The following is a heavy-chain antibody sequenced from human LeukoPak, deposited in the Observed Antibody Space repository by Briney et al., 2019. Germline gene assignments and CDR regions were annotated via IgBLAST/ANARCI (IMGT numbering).Heavy chain of an antibody. CDR2: IIGSAVNT. D-gene: IGHD3-10*01. V-gene: IGHV3-23*01. CDR1: GLTVSSYG. Sequence: PGGSLRLSCGASGLTVSSYGMSWVRQAPGKGLEWVSTIIGSAVNTYSADSVKGRFTISRDDSKNTVYLQMNSLRAEDTAVYSCAKYTSGTSYRGLDQWGQGTLVTVSS. J-gene: IGHJ4*02. CDR3: AKYTSGTSYRGLDQ.